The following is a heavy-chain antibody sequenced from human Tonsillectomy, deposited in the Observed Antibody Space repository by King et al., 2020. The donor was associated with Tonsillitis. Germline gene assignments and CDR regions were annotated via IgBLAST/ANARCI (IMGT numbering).Heavy chain of an antibody. CDR1: GFTFSDYY. J-gene: IGHJ3*02. Sequence: VQLVGSGGGLVKPGGSLRLSCAAPGFTFSDYYMSWIRQAPGKGLEWVSYISSSGSTVYYADVVKGRFTISRDKAKNSLYLQMNSLIAEETAVYYCARAMGIVLMVYAVDAFDIWGQGTMVTVSS. CDR3: ARAMGIVLMVYAVDAFDI. CDR2: ISSSGSTV. V-gene: IGHV3-11*01. D-gene: IGHD2-8*01.